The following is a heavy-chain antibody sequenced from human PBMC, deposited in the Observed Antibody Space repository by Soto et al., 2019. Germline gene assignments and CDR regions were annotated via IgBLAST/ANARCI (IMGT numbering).Heavy chain of an antibody. J-gene: IGHJ5*02. Sequence: PVTVSCQTSGGTFISYTISWVRQAPGQGLEWMGRIIPILGIANYAQKFQGRVTITADKSTSTAYMELSSLRSEDTAVYYCARLKPAAAGTPWFDPWGQGTLVTVSS. CDR3: ARLKPAAAGTPWFDP. D-gene: IGHD6-13*01. CDR2: IIPILGIA. V-gene: IGHV1-69*02. CDR1: GGTFISYT.